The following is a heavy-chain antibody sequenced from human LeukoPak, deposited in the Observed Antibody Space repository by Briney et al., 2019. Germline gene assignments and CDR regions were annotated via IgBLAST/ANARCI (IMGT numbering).Heavy chain of an antibody. D-gene: IGHD2-15*01. CDR1: GFTVSSNY. J-gene: IGHJ4*02. V-gene: IGHV3-53*01. Sequence: PGGSLRLSCVVSGFTVSSNYLTWVRQAPGKGLEWVSVIYTGGSTYYADSVKGRFTISRDNSKNTLYLQMNILRVEDTAVYYCASQVVARGFDYWGQGTLVTVSS. CDR3: ASQVVARGFDY. CDR2: IYTGGST.